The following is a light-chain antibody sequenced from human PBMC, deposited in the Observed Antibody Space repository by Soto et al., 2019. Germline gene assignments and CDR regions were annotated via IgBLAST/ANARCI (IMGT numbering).Light chain of an antibody. CDR1: QSVTANY. J-gene: IGKJ1*01. V-gene: IGKV3-20*01. Sequence: EIVLTQSPGTLSLSPGERATLSCRASQSVTANYFAWYQQKPGQAPRLLIYGASSRAIGIPDRFSGSGSGTDFTLTSSSLEPEDFAVYYCQRYGRSPATFGQGTKVEIK. CDR3: QRYGRSPAT. CDR2: GAS.